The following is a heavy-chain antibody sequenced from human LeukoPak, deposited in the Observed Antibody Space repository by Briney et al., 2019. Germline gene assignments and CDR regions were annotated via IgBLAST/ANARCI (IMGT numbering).Heavy chain of an antibody. CDR2: ISSSSSTI. Sequence: PGGSLRLSRAASGFTFSSYSMNWVRQAPGKGLEWVSYISSSSSTIYYADSVKGRFTISRDNAKNSLYLQMNSLRAEDTAVYYCAREGETDAFDIWGQGTMVTVSS. V-gene: IGHV3-48*01. CDR1: GFTFSSYS. J-gene: IGHJ3*02. CDR3: AREGETDAFDI.